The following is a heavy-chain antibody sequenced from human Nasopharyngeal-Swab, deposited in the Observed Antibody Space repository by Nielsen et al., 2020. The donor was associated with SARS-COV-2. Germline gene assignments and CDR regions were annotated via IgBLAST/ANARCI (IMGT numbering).Heavy chain of an antibody. CDR1: GYTFTSYY. V-gene: IGHV1-46*01. J-gene: IGHJ5*02. CDR3: ARDREVVVVAATNNWFDP. CDR2: INPSGGST. Sequence: ASVKVSCKASGYTFTSYYMHWVRQAPGQGPEWMGIINPSGGSTSYAQKFQGRVTMTRDTSTSTVYMELSSLRSEDTAVYYCARDREVVVVAATNNWFDPWGQGTLVTVSS. D-gene: IGHD2-15*01.